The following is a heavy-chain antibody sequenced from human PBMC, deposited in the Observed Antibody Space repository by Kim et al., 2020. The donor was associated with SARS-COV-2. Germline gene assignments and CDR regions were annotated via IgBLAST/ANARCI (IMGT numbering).Heavy chain of an antibody. V-gene: IGHV3-7*03. CDR2: IKQDGSEK. CDR1: GFTFSTYW. CDR3: ARGRGLDV. J-gene: IGHJ6*02. Sequence: GGSLRLSCVASGFTFSTYWMSWGRQAPGKGLEPVANIKQDGSEKNYVESVKGRFTISRDNAKNSLFLQMNSLRAEDTAVYYCARGRGLDVWGQGTTATVS.